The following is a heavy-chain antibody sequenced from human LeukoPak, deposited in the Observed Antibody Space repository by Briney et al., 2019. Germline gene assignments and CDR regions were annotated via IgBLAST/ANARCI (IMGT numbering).Heavy chain of an antibody. J-gene: IGHJ4*02. Sequence: PSEALSLTCTVSGGSISSSSYYWGWIRQPPGKGLEWIGSIYYSGSTYYNPSLKSRVTISVDTSKNQFSLKLSSVTAADTAVYYCARGYDYSNYRDYWGQGTLVTVSS. CDR3: ARGYDYSNYRDY. V-gene: IGHV4-39*01. CDR2: IYYSGST. CDR1: GGSISSSSYY. D-gene: IGHD4-11*01.